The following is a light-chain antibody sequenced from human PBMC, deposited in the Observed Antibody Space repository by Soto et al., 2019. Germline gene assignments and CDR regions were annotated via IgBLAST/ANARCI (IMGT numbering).Light chain of an antibody. V-gene: IGLV2-14*01. CDR1: SSDIGGYNF. CDR2: EVN. CDR3: SSYTSRNTPI. Sequence: QSALTQPASLSASPGQSITISCTGTSSDIGGYNFVSWYQHHPDKAPKFIIYEVNNRPSGVSDRFSGSKSGNTASLTISGLQPEDEADYYCSSYTSRNTPIFGGGTQLTVL. J-gene: IGLJ2*01.